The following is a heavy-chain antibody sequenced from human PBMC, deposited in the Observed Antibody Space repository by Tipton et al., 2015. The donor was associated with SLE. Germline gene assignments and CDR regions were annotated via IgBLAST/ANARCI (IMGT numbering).Heavy chain of an antibody. CDR3: ARGFGQLFWRKPRAFDI. CDR1: GGSFSGYY. D-gene: IGHD3-10*01. Sequence: LRLSCAVYGGSFSGYYWSWIRQPPGKGLEWIGEINHSGSTNYNPSLKSRVTISVDTSKNQFSLKLSSVTAADTAVYYCARGFGQLFWRKPRAFDIWGQGTTVTVSS. J-gene: IGHJ3*02. CDR2: INHSGST. V-gene: IGHV4-34*01.